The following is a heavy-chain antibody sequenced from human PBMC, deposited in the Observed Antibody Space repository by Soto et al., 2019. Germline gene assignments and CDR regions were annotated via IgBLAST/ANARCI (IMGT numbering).Heavy chain of an antibody. CDR1: GFTFSSYE. D-gene: IGHD5-12*01. CDR2: ISSSGSTI. Sequence: EVQLVESGGGLVQPGGSLRLSCAASGFTFSSYEMNWVRQAPGKGLEWVSYISSSGSTIYYADSVKGRFTISRDNAKNSLYLQMNSLRAEDAAVYYCARGGVATIFGDSWGQGTLVTVSS. CDR3: ARGGVATIFGDS. J-gene: IGHJ4*02. V-gene: IGHV3-48*03.